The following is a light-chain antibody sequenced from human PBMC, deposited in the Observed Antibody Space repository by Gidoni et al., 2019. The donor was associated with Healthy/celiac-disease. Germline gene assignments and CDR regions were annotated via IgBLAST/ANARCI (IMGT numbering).Light chain of an antibody. V-gene: IGKV3-20*01. CDR3: QQYGSSPRT. J-gene: IGKJ2*01. Sequence: DIVLTQSPGTLSLSPGERATLSCRASQSVSSSYLAGYQQKPGQAPRLLIYGASSRATGIPDRFSGRGSGTDFTLTISRLEPEDFAGYYCQQYGSSPRTFGQGTKLEIK. CDR1: QSVSSSY. CDR2: GAS.